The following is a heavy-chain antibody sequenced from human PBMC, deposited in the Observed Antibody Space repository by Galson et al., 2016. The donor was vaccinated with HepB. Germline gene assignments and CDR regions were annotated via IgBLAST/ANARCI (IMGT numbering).Heavy chain of an antibody. V-gene: IGHV3-64*04. Sequence: SLRLSCAASGFTFSRYPMHWVRQAPGKGLEYISDISNNGGRIYYADSVKGRFTISRDNSQNTVFLQMNSLRAEDTAVYYCARDAQQLLRGYYYGMDVWGQGTTVTVSS. CDR3: ARDAQQLLRGYYYGMDV. CDR1: GFTFSRYP. D-gene: IGHD1-1*01. CDR2: ISNNGGRI. J-gene: IGHJ6*01.